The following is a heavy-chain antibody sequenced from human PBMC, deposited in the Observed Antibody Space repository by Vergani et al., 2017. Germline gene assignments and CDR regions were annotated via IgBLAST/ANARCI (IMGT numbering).Heavy chain of an antibody. CDR1: GYTFNSYG. Sequence: QVQLVQSGAEVKKPGASVKVSCKASGYTFNSYGISWVRQAPGQVLEWMGWISAYNGKTNYAQKLQGRVNMTTDTSTSTAYRELRRLRSEDTAVYYCARAPYHVGPYQFDYWGQGTLVTVSS. CDR3: ARAPYHVGPYQFDY. D-gene: IGHD1-14*01. V-gene: IGHV1-18*01. J-gene: IGHJ4*02. CDR2: ISAYNGKT.